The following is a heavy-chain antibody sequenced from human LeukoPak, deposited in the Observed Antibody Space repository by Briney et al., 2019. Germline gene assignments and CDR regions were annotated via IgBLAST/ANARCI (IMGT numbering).Heavy chain of an antibody. V-gene: IGHV3-53*01. D-gene: IGHD2-15*01. Sequence: PGGSLRLSCAASGFTFSSYSMNWVRQAPGKGLEWVSVIYSGGMTYYADSVKGRFTTSRDTSNNTLYLQMVSLRDEDTAVYYCARERRYCSGDNCYSGYDYWGRGTLVTVSS. CDR1: GFTFSSYS. CDR2: IYSGGMT. J-gene: IGHJ4*02. CDR3: ARERRYCSGDNCYSGYDY.